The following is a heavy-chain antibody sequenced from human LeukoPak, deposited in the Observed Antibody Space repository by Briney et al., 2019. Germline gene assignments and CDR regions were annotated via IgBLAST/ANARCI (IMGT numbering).Heavy chain of an antibody. CDR1: GGSFSGYY. V-gene: IGHV4-34*01. CDR2: INHSGST. Sequence: SETLSLTCAVYGGSFSGYYWSWIRQPPGKGLEWIGKINHSGSTNYNPSLKSRVTISVDTSKNQFSLKLSSVTAADTAVYYCAGGYSYGLNYFDYWGQGALVTVSS. CDR3: AGGYSYGLNYFDY. J-gene: IGHJ4*02. D-gene: IGHD5-18*01.